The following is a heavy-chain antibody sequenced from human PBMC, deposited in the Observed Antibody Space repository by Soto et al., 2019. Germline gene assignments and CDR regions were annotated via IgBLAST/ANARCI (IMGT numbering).Heavy chain of an antibody. D-gene: IGHD1-26*01. CDR2: FSGRDATT. CDR1: GFTFSSYT. J-gene: IGHJ5*02. CDR3: VRTIVGATKWGWFDP. Sequence: EVQLSESGGGLVQPGGSLRLSCTASGFTFSSYTMSWVRQAPGKGLEWVSSFSGRDATTYYADSVKGRFTISRDNSKNTLYLQMNSLRAEDTALYFCVRTIVGATKWGWFDPWGQGALVTVSS. V-gene: IGHV3-23*01.